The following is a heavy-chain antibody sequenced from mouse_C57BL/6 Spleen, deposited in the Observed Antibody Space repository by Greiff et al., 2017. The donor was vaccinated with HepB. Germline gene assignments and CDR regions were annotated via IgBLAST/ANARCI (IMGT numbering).Heavy chain of an antibody. Sequence: QVQLQQPGAELVRPGSSVKLSCKASGYTFTSYWMHWVKQRPIQGLEWIGNIDPSDSETHYNQKFKDKATLTVDKSSSTAYMQLSSLTSEDSAVYYCARSTIYYGNFYFDYWGQGTTLTVAS. J-gene: IGHJ2*01. CDR3: ARSTIYYGNFYFDY. D-gene: IGHD2-1*01. V-gene: IGHV1-52*01. CDR2: IDPSDSET. CDR1: GYTFTSYW.